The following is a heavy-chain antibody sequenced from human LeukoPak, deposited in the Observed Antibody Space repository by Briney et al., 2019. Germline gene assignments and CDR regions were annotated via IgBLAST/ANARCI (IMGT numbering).Heavy chain of an antibody. CDR2: ISGTSGTI. CDR1: GFTFSNYA. Sequence: GGSLRLSCAASGFTFSNYAMSWVRQAPGKGLEWVSGISGTSGTINYAAPVKGRFTICRDNSKNTLYLQMNSLRVDDMAVYYCAKRLGDPRAFDYWGQGTLVTVSS. D-gene: IGHD2-21*02. J-gene: IGHJ4*02. V-gene: IGHV3-23*01. CDR3: AKRLGDPRAFDY.